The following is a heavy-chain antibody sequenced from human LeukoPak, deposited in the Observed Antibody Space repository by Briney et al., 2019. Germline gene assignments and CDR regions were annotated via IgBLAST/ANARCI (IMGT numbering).Heavy chain of an antibody. D-gene: IGHD3-10*02. CDR3: AKGVRGGYDYYGVDV. CDR2: ISWNSGSI. J-gene: IGHJ6*02. Sequence: GGSLRLSCAASGFIFDDYAMYWVRQVPGKGLEWVSGISWNSGSIGYADSVKGRVTISRDNAKDSLYLQMNSLGVEDTALYYCAKGVRGGYDYYGVDVWGQGTTVTVSS. V-gene: IGHV3-9*01. CDR1: GFIFDDYA.